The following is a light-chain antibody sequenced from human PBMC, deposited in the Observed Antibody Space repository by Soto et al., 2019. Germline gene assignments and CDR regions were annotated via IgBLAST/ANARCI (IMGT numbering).Light chain of an antibody. CDR2: KAS. CDR1: QSISIW. V-gene: IGKV1-5*03. CDR3: HQYNSYSLT. Sequence: DIQMTQSPSTLSASLGDRVTITCRASQSISIWLDWYQQKPGKAPKLLIYKASTLQSGVPARFSGSGSATEFTLTISSLQPDDFATYYCHQYNSYSLTFGGGTKVEIK. J-gene: IGKJ4*01.